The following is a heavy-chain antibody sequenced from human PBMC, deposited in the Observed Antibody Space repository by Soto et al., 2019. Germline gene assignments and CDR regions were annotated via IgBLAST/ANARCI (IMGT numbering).Heavy chain of an antibody. V-gene: IGHV3-7*01. J-gene: IGHJ4*02. CDR3: ATAGVGITTGDFHS. CDR2: VKQDGSGE. D-gene: IGHD1-26*01. CDR1: GISFSSYW. Sequence: EVQLVESGGGLVQPGGSLRLSCAASGISFSSYWMTWVRQAPGKGLEWVANVKQDGSGEYYADSVTGRFTVSRDNAKNSLYLQMNSLRAEDTALYYCATAGVGITTGDFHSWGQGTLDTVPS.